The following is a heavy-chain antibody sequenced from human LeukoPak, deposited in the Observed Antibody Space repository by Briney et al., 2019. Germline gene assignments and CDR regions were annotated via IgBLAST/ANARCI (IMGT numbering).Heavy chain of an antibody. CDR1: GFTFSSYG. CDR3: TRGLTGGLDS. Sequence: PGWCLRLSCAASGFTFSSYGMHWVRPAPGKGLAWVSSIAITGDTYYLGSVKGRFTISRENAKNSLYLQMNSLRAGDTAVYYCTRGLTGGLDSWGQGTLVTVSS. V-gene: IGHV3-13*04. CDR2: IAITGDT. J-gene: IGHJ5*01. D-gene: IGHD1-26*01.